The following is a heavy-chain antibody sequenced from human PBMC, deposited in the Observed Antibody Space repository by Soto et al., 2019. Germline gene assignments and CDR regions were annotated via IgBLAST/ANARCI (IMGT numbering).Heavy chain of an antibody. D-gene: IGHD3-3*01. CDR2: ISSSSSYI. Sequence: GGSLRLSCAASGFTFSSYSMNWVRQAPGKGLEWVSSISSSSSYIYYVDSVKGRFTISRDNAKNSLYLQMNSLRAEDTAVYYCARAERFLEWFNWFDPWGQGTLVTVSS. V-gene: IGHV3-21*01. CDR1: GFTFSSYS. J-gene: IGHJ5*02. CDR3: ARAERFLEWFNWFDP.